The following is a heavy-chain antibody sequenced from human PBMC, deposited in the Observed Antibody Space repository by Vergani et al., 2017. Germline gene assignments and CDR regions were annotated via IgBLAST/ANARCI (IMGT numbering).Heavy chain of an antibody. D-gene: IGHD3-10*01. CDR1: GFSLNGYG. V-gene: IGHV3-30*02. CDR2: IHSDGIKQ. J-gene: IGHJ4*02. CDR3: AKEKVPYGSGSYILDH. Sequence: QVNLVESGGGVVWPGGSLRLSCTTPGFSLNGYGMHWVRQAPGKGVGWVAVIHSDGIKQYFVDSVEGRFTLSRDKSRNTVYLQMNRLRSEDTAIYYCAKEKVPYGSGSYILDHWGPGTLVTVSS.